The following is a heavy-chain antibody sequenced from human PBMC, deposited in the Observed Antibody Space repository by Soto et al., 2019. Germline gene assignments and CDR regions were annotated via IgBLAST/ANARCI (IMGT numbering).Heavy chain of an antibody. D-gene: IGHD2-8*02. V-gene: IGHV1-69*02. J-gene: IGHJ6*02. CDR3: ASHVTGVLVLGTSPPGGDNYGWDV. CDR2: IIPILDIP. Sequence: QVQLVQSGAEVKKPGSSVKVSCKASGGTFSRYTFTWVRQAPGQGLEWMGRIIPILDIPHYAQNFQGRVTISADKPTSTAYMELSSLRSDDTAVYYCASHVTGVLVLGTSPPGGDNYGWDVWGQGTTVTVSS. CDR1: GGTFSRYT.